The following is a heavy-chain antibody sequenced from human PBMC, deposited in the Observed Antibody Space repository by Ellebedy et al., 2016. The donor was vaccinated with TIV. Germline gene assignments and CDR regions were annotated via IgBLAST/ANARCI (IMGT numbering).Heavy chain of an antibody. CDR3: ARDSKQGDYIGYDNSGMDV. J-gene: IGHJ6*02. D-gene: IGHD4-17*01. CDR2: VSESDGRT. Sequence: PGGSLRLSCAASGFTFSNYVMDRVRQVPGKGLEWVSAVSESDGRTFYADSVKGRSTISRDNSKNSLFLQMNSLRAEDTAVYYCARDSKQGDYIGYDNSGMDVWGHGTTVSVSS. CDR1: GFTFSNYV. V-gene: IGHV3-23*01.